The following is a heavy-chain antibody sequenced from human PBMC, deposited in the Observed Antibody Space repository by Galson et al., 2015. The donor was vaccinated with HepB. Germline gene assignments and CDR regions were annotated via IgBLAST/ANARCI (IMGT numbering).Heavy chain of an antibody. V-gene: IGHV2-70*04. D-gene: IGHD6-13*01. Sequence: PALVKPTQPLTLTCTFSGFSLNSREPRVSWIRQPPGKALEWLARLGWDNKKFYSASLKTRLTISKDTSKNQVVLTLTNVDPVDTATYYCVRIGPAAVDSWGLGTLVTVSS. CDR2: LGWDNKK. CDR1: GFSLNSREPR. CDR3: VRIGPAAVDS. J-gene: IGHJ5*02.